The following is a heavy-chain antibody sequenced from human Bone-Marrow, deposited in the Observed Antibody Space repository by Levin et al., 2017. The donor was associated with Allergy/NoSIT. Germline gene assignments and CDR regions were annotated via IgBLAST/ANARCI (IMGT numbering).Heavy chain of an antibody. V-gene: IGHV3-30*04. CDR3: AGGGDYDSSGYSSFDC. Sequence: GESLKISCAASGFTFSSYAMHWVRQAPGKGLEWVAVISYDGSNKYYADSVKGRFTISRDNSKNTLYLQMNSLRAEDTAVYYCAGGGDYDSSGYSSFDCWGQGTLVTVSS. CDR2: ISYDGSNK. D-gene: IGHD3-22*01. CDR1: GFTFSSYA. J-gene: IGHJ4*02.